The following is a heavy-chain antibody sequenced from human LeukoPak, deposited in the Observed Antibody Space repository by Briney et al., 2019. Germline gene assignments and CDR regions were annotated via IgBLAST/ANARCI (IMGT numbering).Heavy chain of an antibody. V-gene: IGHV3-33*01. CDR1: GFTFSRYG. CDR2: IWYDGSNK. D-gene: IGHD3-10*01. J-gene: IGHJ4*02. Sequence: GGSLRLSCAASGFTFSRYGMHWVRQAPGKGLEWVAVIWYDGSNKYYADSVKGRFTISRDNSKNTLYLQMNSLRAEDTAVYYCARDRLWFGELFPKYYFDYWGQGTLVTVSS. CDR3: ARDRLWFGELFPKYYFDY.